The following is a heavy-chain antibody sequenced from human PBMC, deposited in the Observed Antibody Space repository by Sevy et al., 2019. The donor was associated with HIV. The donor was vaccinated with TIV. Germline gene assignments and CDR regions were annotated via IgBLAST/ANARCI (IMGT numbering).Heavy chain of an antibody. CDR2: IKQDGSKK. CDR3: ARCYDYFDS. J-gene: IGHJ4*02. CDR1: GFTISSYW. Sequence: GGSLRLSCAASGFTISSYWMSWLRQAPGKGLEWVANIKQDGSKKYYVDSVKGRFTISRDNAKNSLYLQMNSLRAEDTGVYYCARCYDYFDSWGQGTLVTVSS. D-gene: IGHD3-16*01. V-gene: IGHV3-7*03.